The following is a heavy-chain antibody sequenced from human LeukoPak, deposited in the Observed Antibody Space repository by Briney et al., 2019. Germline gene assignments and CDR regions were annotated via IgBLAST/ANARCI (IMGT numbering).Heavy chain of an antibody. J-gene: IGHJ4*02. Sequence: GGSLRLSCAASGFTFSSYAMHWVRQAPGKGLERVAVISYDGSNKYYADSVKGRFTISRDNSRNTLYLQMNSLRAEDTAVYYCARGTSYYDSSGYDYWGQGTLVTVSS. V-gene: IGHV3-30-3*01. CDR3: ARGTSYYDSSGYDY. CDR1: GFTFSSYA. CDR2: ISYDGSNK. D-gene: IGHD3-22*01.